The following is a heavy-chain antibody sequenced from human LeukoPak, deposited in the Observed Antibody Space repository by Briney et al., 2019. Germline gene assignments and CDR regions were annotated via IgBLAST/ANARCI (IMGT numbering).Heavy chain of an antibody. CDR2: ISYDGSNE. J-gene: IGHJ4*01. V-gene: IGHV3-30*18. CDR1: GFTFSSYG. CDR3: AKSSELLTGYSSYFES. D-gene: IGHD3-9*01. Sequence: GGSLRLSCAASGFTFSSYGIHWVRQAPGKGLEWVALISYDGSNEYYADSVKGRFTISRDNSKNTLYMQMNSLRAEDTAVYYCAKSSELLTGYSSYFESWGHGPLVPVAS.